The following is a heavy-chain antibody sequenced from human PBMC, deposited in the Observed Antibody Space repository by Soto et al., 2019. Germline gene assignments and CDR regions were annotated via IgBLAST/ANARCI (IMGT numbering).Heavy chain of an antibody. CDR1: GGSSSIYY. V-gene: IGHV4-59*01. D-gene: IGHD6-19*01. CDR3: ARDMYRSGVPHAFDI. CDR2: MHYSGST. Sequence: SETMSLTSSVPGGSSSIYYWNWIRQPTRMGLERIGYMHYSGSTSYNASLKSRDSISVDTSKNQFSLRLTSVNAADTAVYYCARDMYRSGVPHAFDIWAQGTRVAVSS. J-gene: IGHJ3*02.